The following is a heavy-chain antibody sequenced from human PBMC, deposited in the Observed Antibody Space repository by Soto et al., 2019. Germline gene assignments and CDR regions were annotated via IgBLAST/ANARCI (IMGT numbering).Heavy chain of an antibody. CDR2: INGGGDST. CDR3: ANEGLRTNYYFDY. D-gene: IGHD3-16*01. J-gene: IGHJ4*02. CDR1: GLIFRNYA. V-gene: IGHV3-23*01. Sequence: GGSLRLSCAASGLIFRNYAMSWVRQAPGKGLEWVSAINGGGDSTYYADSVKGRFSISRDNSKNTLYLQMNSLRAEDTAVYYCANEGLRTNYYFDYWGQGTLVTVSS.